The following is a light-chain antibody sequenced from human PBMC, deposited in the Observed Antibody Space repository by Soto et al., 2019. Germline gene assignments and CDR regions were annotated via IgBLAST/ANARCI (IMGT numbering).Light chain of an antibody. CDR3: QQYNAYPFI. V-gene: IGKV1-5*01. Sequence: DIQMTQSPSTLSASVGDRVTITCRASQSISSWLAWYQQKPGKAPKLLIYDASSLESGVPSRFSGSGSGTEFTLTISSLQPDDFATYYCQQYNAYPFIFGPGTTVDI. CDR1: QSISSW. CDR2: DAS. J-gene: IGKJ3*01.